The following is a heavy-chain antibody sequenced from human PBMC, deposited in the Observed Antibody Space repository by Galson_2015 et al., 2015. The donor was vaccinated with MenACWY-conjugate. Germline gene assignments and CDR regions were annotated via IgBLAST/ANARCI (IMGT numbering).Heavy chain of an antibody. J-gene: IGHJ4*02. CDR3: ARLAVPGLN. CDR1: DFTFSNAW. V-gene: IGHV3-15*01. Sequence: SLRLSCAVSDFTFSNAWMSWVRQAPGKGLEWVGRIKSKADGETIDYAAPVKGRFTVSRDDSKSTLYLQMNSLRAEDTAVYYCARLAVPGLNWGQGALVTVSS. CDR2: IKSKADGETI. D-gene: IGHD6-19*01.